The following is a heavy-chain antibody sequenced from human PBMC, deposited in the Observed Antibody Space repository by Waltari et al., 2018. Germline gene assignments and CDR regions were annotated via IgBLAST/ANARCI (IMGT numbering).Heavy chain of an antibody. D-gene: IGHD2-15*01. CDR3: ARDRGRGLYLDV. CDR2: IHGSGRT. V-gene: IGHV4-4*02. J-gene: IGHJ4*02. CDR1: GDSVSSSYW. Sequence: QVQLQESGPGLVKPSGTLSLTCSVSGDSVSSSYWWSWVRQPPGEGLEWIGQIHGSGRTNYNPSLESRVSVSMDTSNNQLSLKVTSATAADTAVYYCARDRGRGLYLDVWGPGTLVTVSP.